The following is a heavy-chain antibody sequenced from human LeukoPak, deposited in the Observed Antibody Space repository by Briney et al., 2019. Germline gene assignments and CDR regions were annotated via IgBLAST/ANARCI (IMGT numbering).Heavy chain of an antibody. D-gene: IGHD4-17*01. CDR2: INPSGGST. V-gene: IGHV1-46*01. Sequence: VASVKVSFKASGYTFTSYYMHWVRQAPGQGLEWMGIINPSGGSTSYAQKFQGRVTMTTDTSTSTAYMELRSLRSDDTAVYYCARFDAYGDYVDTWYFDLWGRGTLVTVSS. CDR1: GYTFTSYY. CDR3: ARFDAYGDYVDTWYFDL. J-gene: IGHJ2*01.